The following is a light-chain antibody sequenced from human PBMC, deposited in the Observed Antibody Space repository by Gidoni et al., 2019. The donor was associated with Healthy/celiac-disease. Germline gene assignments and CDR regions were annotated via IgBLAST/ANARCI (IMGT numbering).Light chain of an antibody. J-gene: IGKJ3*01. CDR3: QQRSNWPPGFT. V-gene: IGKV3-11*01. CDR1: QSVSSY. Sequence: EIVLTHSPATLSLSPGERATLSCRASQSVSSYLAWYQQKPGQAPRLLIYDASNRATGIPARFSGSGSGTDFTLTISSLEPEDFAVDYCQQRSNWPPGFTFGPGTKVDIK. CDR2: DAS.